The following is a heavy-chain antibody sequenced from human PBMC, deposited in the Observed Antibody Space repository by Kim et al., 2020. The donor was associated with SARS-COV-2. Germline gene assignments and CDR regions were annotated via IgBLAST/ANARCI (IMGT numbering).Heavy chain of an antibody. D-gene: IGHD3-22*01. V-gene: IGHV4-31*02. Sequence: YYNPSVKSRLTMSIDTSENHFSVRLSSVTAADTAMYFCARRYFYDWSAFDIWGQGTIVTVSS. CDR3: ARRYFYDWSAFDI. J-gene: IGHJ3*02.